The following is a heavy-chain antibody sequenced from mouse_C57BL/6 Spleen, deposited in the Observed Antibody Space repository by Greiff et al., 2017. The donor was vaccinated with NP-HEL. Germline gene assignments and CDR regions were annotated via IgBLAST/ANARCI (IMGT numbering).Heavy chain of an antibody. V-gene: IGHV5-4*01. CDR3: ARVYYGSRNWYFDV. Sequence: EVQGVESGGGLVKPGGSLKLSCAASGFTFSSYAMSWVRQTPEKRLEWVATISDGGSYTYYPDNVKGRFTISRDNAKNNLYLQMSHLKSEDTAMYYCARVYYGSRNWYFDVWGTGTTVTVSS. D-gene: IGHD1-1*01. CDR2: ISDGGSYT. CDR1: GFTFSSYA. J-gene: IGHJ1*03.